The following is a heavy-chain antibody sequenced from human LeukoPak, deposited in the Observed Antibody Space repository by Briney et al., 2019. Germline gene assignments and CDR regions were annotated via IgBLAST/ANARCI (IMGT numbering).Heavy chain of an antibody. D-gene: IGHD6-13*01. V-gene: IGHV4-4*07. Sequence: SETLSLTCTVSGGSISSYYWSWIRQPAGRGLEWIGRIDTSGNTNYKPSLKSRVTMSVDTSKKQFSLKLSSVTAADTAVYYCARVSSSWYQDWYFDLWGRGTLVTVSS. CDR2: IDTSGNT. CDR3: ARVSSSWYQDWYFDL. J-gene: IGHJ2*01. CDR1: GGSISSYY.